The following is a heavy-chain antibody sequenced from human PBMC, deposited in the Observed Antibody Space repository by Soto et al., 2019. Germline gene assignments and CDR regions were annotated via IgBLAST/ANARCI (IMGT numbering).Heavy chain of an antibody. CDR3: ARQEYYYDSTGYYYPYYYGMDV. D-gene: IGHD3-22*01. V-gene: IGHV4-39*01. Sequence: SETLSLTCSVSGGSISSSSYYWGWIRQPPGKGLEWIGSIYYSGSTFYNPSLKSRVTISVDTSTNQFSLRLSSVTAADTGVFFCARQEYYYDSTGYYYPYYYGMDVWGQGTTVTVSS. J-gene: IGHJ6*02. CDR1: GGSISSSSYY. CDR2: IYYSGST.